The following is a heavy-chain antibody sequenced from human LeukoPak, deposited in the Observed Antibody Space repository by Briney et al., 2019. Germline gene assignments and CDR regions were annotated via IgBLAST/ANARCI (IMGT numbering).Heavy chain of an antibody. CDR1: GYTFTSYY. D-gene: IGHD1-7*01. CDR3: ARDRDWNYPTVFDY. Sequence: ASVKVSCKASGYTFTSYYMHWVRQAPGQGLEWMGRIIPILGIANYAQKFQGRVTITADKSTSTAYMELSSLRSEDTAVYYCARDRDWNYPTVFDYWGQGTLVTVSS. V-gene: IGHV1-69*04. CDR2: IIPILGIA. J-gene: IGHJ4*02.